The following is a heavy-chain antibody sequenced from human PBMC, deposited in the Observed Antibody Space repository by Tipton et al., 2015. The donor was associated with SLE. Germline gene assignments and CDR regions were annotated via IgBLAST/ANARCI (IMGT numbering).Heavy chain of an antibody. D-gene: IGHD1-7*01. CDR3: AKAFSWNFDYYYMDV. J-gene: IGHJ6*03. Sequence: GSLRLSCAASRFTFSAHAMSWVRQAPGKGLEWISGILGSGSSTYYADSVRGRFTISRDNSNNTLFLQMNSLRAEDTAVYYCAKAFSWNFDYYYMDVWGKGTTVTVSS. CDR1: RFTFSAHA. V-gene: IGHV3-23*01. CDR2: ILGSGSST.